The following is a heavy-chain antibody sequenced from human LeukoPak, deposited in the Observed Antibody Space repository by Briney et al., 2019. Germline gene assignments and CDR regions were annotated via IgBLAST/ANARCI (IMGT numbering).Heavy chain of an antibody. D-gene: IGHD6-13*01. CDR1: GGSFSGYY. V-gene: IGHV4-34*01. CDR2: INHSGST. CDR3: ARPLRRGAAAGTNWFDP. J-gene: IGHJ5*02. Sequence: PETLSLTCAVYGGSFSGYYWSWIRQPPGKGLEWIGEINHSGSTNYNPSLKSRVTISVDTSKNQFSLKLSSVTAADTAVYYCARPLRRGAAAGTNWFDPWGQGTLVTVSS.